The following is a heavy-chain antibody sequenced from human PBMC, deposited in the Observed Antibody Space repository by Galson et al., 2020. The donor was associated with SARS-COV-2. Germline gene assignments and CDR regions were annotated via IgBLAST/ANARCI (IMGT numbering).Heavy chain of an antibody. V-gene: IGHV1-2*02. CDR3: ARAKWLLRQVSSSGI. Sequence: GASVKVSCKASGYNFNDFYIHWVRQAPGQGLEWMGWINPENGDTKYAQKFQGRVTMTRDTSINTAYMELSRLKSDDTAVYYCARAKWLLRQVSSSGIWGPGTLVSVSS. CDR2: INPENGDT. CDR1: GYNFNDFY. D-gene: IGHD3-22*01. J-gene: IGHJ3*02.